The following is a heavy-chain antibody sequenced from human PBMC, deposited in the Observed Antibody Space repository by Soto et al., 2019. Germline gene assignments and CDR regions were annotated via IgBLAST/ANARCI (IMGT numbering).Heavy chain of an antibody. J-gene: IGHJ4*02. V-gene: IGHV4-31*03. CDR3: ARGPEKGIAAAGIDY. CDR1: GGSISSGGYY. D-gene: IGHD6-13*01. Sequence: TLSLTCTVSGGSISSGGYYWSWIRQHPGKGLEWIGYIYYSGSTYYNPSLKSRVTISVDTSKNQFSLKLSSVTAADTAVYYCARGPEKGIAAAGIDYWGQGTLVTVSS. CDR2: IYYSGST.